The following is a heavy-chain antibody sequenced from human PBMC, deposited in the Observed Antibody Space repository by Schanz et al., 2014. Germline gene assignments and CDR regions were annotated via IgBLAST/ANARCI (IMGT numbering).Heavy chain of an antibody. V-gene: IGHV4-31*03. Sequence: QVQLQESGPGVVKPSQTLSLTCTVSGGSIHSDAFYWTWIRQHPGKGLEWVGYIYYSGGTYYSPSLKSRVSISLDTSKNQFSLNLSSVTAADTAVYYCARDRLAAQGIDSWGQGTLVTVSS. J-gene: IGHJ4*02. CDR2: IYYSGGT. CDR1: GGSIHSDAFY. CDR3: ARDRLAAQGIDS. D-gene: IGHD6-6*01.